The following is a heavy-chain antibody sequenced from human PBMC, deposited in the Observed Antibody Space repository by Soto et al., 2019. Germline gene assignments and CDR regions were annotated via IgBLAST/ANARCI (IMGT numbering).Heavy chain of an antibody. CDR2: IWYDGTKR. V-gene: IGHV3-33*01. D-gene: IGHD6-19*01. CDR3: ARDVVTAVAGSVNFFDP. CDR1: GFSLRTSG. J-gene: IGHJ5*02. Sequence: QVQLVESGGGVVQSGRSLTLSCAASGFSLRTSGMHWLRRAPGKGLEWVGFIWYDGTKRFYANSVKGRSTISKDNSNNILYLQMSGLRAEDTAVYYCARDVVTAVAGSVNFFDPWGQGTLVTVYS.